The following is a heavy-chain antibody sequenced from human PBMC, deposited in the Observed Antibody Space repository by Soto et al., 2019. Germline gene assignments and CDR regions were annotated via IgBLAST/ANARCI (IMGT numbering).Heavy chain of an antibody. D-gene: IGHD3-22*01. CDR1: GFTFSSYA. Sequence: PGGSLRLSCAASGFTFSSYAMNRVRQAPGKGLEWVSSVSANGRNTYYADSVKGRFTVSRDKSKNALFLQLDSLRVEDTAIYYCAKDLSSLGWLALGAPFDSWGPGTLVTVSS. CDR3: AKDLSSLGWLALGAPFDS. V-gene: IGHV3-23*01. CDR2: VSANGRNT. J-gene: IGHJ4*02.